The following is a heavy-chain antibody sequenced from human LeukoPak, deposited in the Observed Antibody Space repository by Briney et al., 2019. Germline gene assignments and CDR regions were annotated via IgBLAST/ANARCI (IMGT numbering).Heavy chain of an antibody. V-gene: IGHV3-23*01. CDR3: AKGSSSGWPYFFDY. CDR2: IGAGGTFT. CDR1: GFTFSSYA. Sequence: GGSLRLSCTASGFTFSSYAMNWVRQAPGKGLEWVSGIGAGGTFTYYADSVKGRFTISRDNSRNTLYLQMNSLRADDTAVYYCAKGSSSGWPYFFDYWGQGTLVTVSS. J-gene: IGHJ4*02. D-gene: IGHD6-19*01.